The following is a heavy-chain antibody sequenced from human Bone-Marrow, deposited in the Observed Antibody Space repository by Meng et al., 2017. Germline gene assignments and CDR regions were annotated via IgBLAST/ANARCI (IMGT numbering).Heavy chain of an antibody. D-gene: IGHD3-10*01. V-gene: IGHV1-8*01. Sequence: VQLGAEVRKPGASVKCSFKASGYTFTSYDINWVRQATGQGLEWMGWMKPNSGNTGYAQKFQGRVTMTRNTSISTAYMELSSLRSEDTAVYYCARYGSGSQIDYWGQGTLVTVSS. CDR2: MKPNSGNT. J-gene: IGHJ4*02. CDR3: ARYGSGSQIDY. CDR1: GYTFTSYD.